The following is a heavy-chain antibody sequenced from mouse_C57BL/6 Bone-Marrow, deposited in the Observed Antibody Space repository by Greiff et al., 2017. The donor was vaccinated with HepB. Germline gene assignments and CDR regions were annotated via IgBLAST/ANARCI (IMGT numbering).Heavy chain of an antibody. CDR1: GYTFTSYW. CDR2: IHPSDSDT. CDR3: AAPIYYDYHYYAMDY. J-gene: IGHJ4*01. Sequence: VQLQQPGAELVKPGASVKVSCKASGYTFTSYWMHWVKQRPGQGLEWIGRIHPSDSDTNYNQKFKGKATLTVDKSSSTAYMQLSRLTSEDSAVYYCAAPIYYDYHYYAMDYWGQGTSVTVSS. V-gene: IGHV1-74*01. D-gene: IGHD2-4*01.